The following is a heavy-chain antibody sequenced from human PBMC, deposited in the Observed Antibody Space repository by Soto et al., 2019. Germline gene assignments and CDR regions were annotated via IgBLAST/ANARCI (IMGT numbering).Heavy chain of an antibody. CDR3: AGHKSPGRQLGNVFDY. V-gene: IGHV4-39*01. J-gene: IGHJ4*02. CDR1: GGCISSSSYY. D-gene: IGHD6-13*01. CDR2: IYYSGST. Sequence: PSETLSLTCTVSGGCISSSSYYWGWIRQPPGKGLEWIGSIYYSGSTYYNPSLKSRVTISVDTSKNQFSLKLSSVTAADTAVYYCAGHKSPGRQLGNVFDYWGQGTLVTVSS.